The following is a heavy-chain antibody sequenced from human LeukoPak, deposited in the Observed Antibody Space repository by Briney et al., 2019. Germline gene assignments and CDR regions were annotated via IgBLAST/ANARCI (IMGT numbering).Heavy chain of an antibody. CDR2: IYYSGST. CDR1: GGSIGSYY. J-gene: IGHJ4*02. CDR3: ARGSQRYDILTGYYNSGADFDY. D-gene: IGHD3-9*01. Sequence: SETLSLTCTVSGGSIGSYYWSWLRQPPGKGLEWIGYIYYSGSTNYNPSLKSRVTISVDTSKNQFSLKLSSVTAADTAVNYCARGSQRYDILTGYYNSGADFDYWGQGTLVTVSS. V-gene: IGHV4-59*01.